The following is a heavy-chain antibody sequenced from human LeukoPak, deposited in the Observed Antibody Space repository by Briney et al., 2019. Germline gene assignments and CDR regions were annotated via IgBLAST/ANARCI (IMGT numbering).Heavy chain of an antibody. CDR2: ISSSSSTI. Sequence: PGGSLRLSCAASGFTFSSYSMNWVRQAPGKGLEWVSYISSSSSTIYYADSVKGRFTISRDNSKNTLYLQMNSLRAEDTAVYYCAKVWEAYCGGDCYSAFDYWGQGTLVTVSS. CDR1: GFTFSSYS. D-gene: IGHD2-21*01. CDR3: AKVWEAYCGGDCYSAFDY. V-gene: IGHV3-48*01. J-gene: IGHJ4*02.